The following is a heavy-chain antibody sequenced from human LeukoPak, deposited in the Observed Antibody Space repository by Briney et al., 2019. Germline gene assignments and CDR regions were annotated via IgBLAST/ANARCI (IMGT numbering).Heavy chain of an antibody. CDR3: ARVGVRGGHFDY. V-gene: IGHV4-31*03. CDR1: GGSISSGGYY. D-gene: IGHD3-10*01. CDR2: IYYSGST. J-gene: IGHJ4*02. Sequence: PSETLSLTCTVSGGSISSGGYYWSWIRQHPGKGLEWIGYIYYSGSTYYNPSLKSRVTISVDTSKKQFSLKLSSVTAADTAVYYCARVGVRGGHFDYWGQGTLVTVSS.